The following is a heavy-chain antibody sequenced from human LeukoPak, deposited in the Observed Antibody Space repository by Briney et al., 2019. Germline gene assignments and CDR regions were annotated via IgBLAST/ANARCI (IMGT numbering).Heavy chain of an antibody. CDR3: ARALGSPLAY. CDR2: INSDGSIT. J-gene: IGHJ4*02. CDR1: GFTFSTSW. D-gene: IGHD1-26*01. Sequence: PGGSLRLSCAASGFTFSTSWMHWVRQAPGKGLVWVSRINSDGSITTYADSVKGRFTISRDNAKNTLYLQMNSLRAEDTAVYYCARALGSPLAYGGQGTLVTVSS. V-gene: IGHV3-74*01.